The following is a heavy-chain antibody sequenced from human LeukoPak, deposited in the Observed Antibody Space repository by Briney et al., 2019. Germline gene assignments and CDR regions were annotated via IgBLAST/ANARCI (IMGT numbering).Heavy chain of an antibody. V-gene: IGHV1-2*06. CDR1: GYTFIGYY. Sequence: ASVKVSYKASGYTFIGYYMHWVRQAPGQGLEWMGRINPDSGGTNFAQRFQGRVTMTRDTSINTAYMELSRLRSDDTAIYYCARELGGSYNWFDPWGQGTLVTVSS. J-gene: IGHJ5*02. CDR3: ARELGGSYNWFDP. CDR2: INPDSGGT. D-gene: IGHD3-16*01.